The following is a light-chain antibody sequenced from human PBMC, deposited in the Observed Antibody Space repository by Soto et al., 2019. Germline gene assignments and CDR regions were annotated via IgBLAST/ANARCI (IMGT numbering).Light chain of an antibody. J-gene: IGKJ4*01. V-gene: IGKV1-39*01. CDR1: RSIGNY. CDR2: FAS. CDR3: QQSLSSPPT. Sequence: DIQMTQSPSSLSAFVGDRVTITCRASRSIGNYLNGYQQKPGNAPKLLIYFASSLQSGVPSRFNGSGSGTDFTLTLSSLQPEDFATYFCQQSLSSPPTFGGGTKVEI.